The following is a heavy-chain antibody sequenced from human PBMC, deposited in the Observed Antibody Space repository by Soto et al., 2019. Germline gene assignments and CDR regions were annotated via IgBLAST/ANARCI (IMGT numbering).Heavy chain of an antibody. D-gene: IGHD3-10*01. CDR2: ISNSGGST. Sequence: EVHLLESGGGLVQPGGSLRLSCAASGFTFSSYTMTWVRQAPGKGLEWVSTISNSGGSTYYADSVKGRFTISRDTSKNTLFLQMNSLRAEDTAVYYCAKTDGSGTAYFYYGLDVWGQGTTVTVSS. CDR1: GFTFSSYT. V-gene: IGHV3-23*01. J-gene: IGHJ6*02. CDR3: AKTDGSGTAYFYYGLDV.